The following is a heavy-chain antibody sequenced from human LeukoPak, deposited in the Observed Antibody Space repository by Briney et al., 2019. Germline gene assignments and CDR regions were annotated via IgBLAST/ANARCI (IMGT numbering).Heavy chain of an antibody. D-gene: IGHD3-10*01. CDR1: GAFIGSYY. CDR2: ISPTAYT. CDR3: TRHDVVPVIGHGMAV. J-gene: IGHJ6*02. Sequence: SETLSLTCTVSGAFIGSYYWSWIRQPPGKGLERIGYISPTAYTIYTPSLKSRVTISREMSANQFSLILSSVTAEDTAVYYCTRHDVVPVIGHGMAVWGQGTTVTVSS. V-gene: IGHV4-59*08.